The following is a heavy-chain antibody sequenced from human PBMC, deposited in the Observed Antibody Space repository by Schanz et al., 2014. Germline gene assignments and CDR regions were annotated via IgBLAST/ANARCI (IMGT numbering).Heavy chain of an antibody. CDR2: IYHSGST. CDR1: GGSISSGGSS. D-gene: IGHD4-17*01. J-gene: IGHJ5*01. Sequence: QVQLQESGSGLVKPSQTLSLTCGVSGGSISSGGSSWNWIRLPPGKGLEWIGYIYHSGSTYYNPSLKSRVTISVDRSKTQFSLILNPVSAAATAVYYCARSPGDFPGWFDSWGQGTLVTVSS. V-gene: IGHV4-30-2*01. CDR3: ARSPGDFPGWFDS.